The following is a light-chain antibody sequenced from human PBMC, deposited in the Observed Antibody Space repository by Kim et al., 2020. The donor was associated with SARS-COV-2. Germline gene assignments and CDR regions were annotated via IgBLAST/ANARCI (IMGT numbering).Light chain of an antibody. CDR2: ATS. J-gene: IGKJ4*01. CDR3: LQDYDYSLT. Sequence: AIQMTQSPSSLSASVGDRVTITCRASQGIRNDLGWYQQKPGRAPNLLIYATSTLQSGVPSRVSGSGSGTDFTITISSLQPEDVATYYCLQDYDYSLTFGGGTKVDIK. V-gene: IGKV1-6*01. CDR1: QGIRND.